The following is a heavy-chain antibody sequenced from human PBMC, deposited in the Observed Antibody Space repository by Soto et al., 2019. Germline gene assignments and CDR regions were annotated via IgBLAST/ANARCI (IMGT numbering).Heavy chain of an antibody. J-gene: IGHJ4*02. CDR2: IDPHSNT. Sequence: EFLKISFQGSGYSFSSYWIGWVGQMPGKGLEWMAFIDPHSNTRYSPSFEGQITISADKSISTAYLQWSSLKASDTAIYYCARRTYTSGWRHYFDYWGQGTLVTVSS. V-gene: IGHV5-51*01. CDR1: GYSFSSYW. CDR3: ARRTYTSGWRHYFDY. D-gene: IGHD6-19*01.